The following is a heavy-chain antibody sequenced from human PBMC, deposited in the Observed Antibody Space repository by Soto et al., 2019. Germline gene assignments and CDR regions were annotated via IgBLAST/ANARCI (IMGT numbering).Heavy chain of an antibody. CDR2: IYYSGST. Sequence: SETLSLTCTVSGGSMSSSSYYWGWIRQPPGKGLEWIGSIYYSGSTYYNPSLKSRVTISVDTSKNQFSLKLSSVTAADTAVYYCARHISLYYDILTGNWFDPWGQGTLVTVSS. V-gene: IGHV4-39*01. D-gene: IGHD3-9*01. J-gene: IGHJ5*02. CDR1: GGSMSSSSYY. CDR3: ARHISLYYDILTGNWFDP.